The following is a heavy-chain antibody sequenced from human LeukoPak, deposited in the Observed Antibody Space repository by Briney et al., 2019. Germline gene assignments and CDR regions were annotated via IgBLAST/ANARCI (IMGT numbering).Heavy chain of an antibody. V-gene: IGHV4-59*01. J-gene: IGHJ6*03. CDR1: GGSISSYY. D-gene: IGHD3-22*01. Sequence: SETLSLTCTVSGGSISSYYWSWIRQPPGKGLEWIGYIYYSGSTNYNPSLKSRVTISVDTSKNQFSLKLSSVTAADTAVYYCARGGSGYYPVMGGVPRAPYYYYYYMDVWGKGTTVTISS. CDR3: ARGGSGYYPVMGGVPRAPYYYYYYMDV. CDR2: IYYSGST.